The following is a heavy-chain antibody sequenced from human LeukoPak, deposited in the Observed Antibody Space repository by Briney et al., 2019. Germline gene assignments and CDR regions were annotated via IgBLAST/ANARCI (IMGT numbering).Heavy chain of an antibody. CDR2: IYPGDSDT. Sequence: GESLKISCKGSGYSFTSYWTGWVRQMPGKGLEWMGIIYPGDSDTRYSPSFQGQVTISADKSISTAYLQWSSLKASDTAMYYCAREIDYDSSGYSAFDIWGQGTMVTVSS. J-gene: IGHJ3*02. D-gene: IGHD3-22*01. CDR3: AREIDYDSSGYSAFDI. V-gene: IGHV5-51*01. CDR1: GYSFTSYW.